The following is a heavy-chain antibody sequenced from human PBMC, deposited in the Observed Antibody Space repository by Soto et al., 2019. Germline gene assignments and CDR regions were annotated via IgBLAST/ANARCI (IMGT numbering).Heavy chain of an antibody. CDR1: GFTFSDYY. Sequence: GGSLRLSCAASGFTFSDYYMSWIRQAPGKGLEWVSYISSSGSTIYYADSVKGRFTISRDNAKNSLYLQMNSLRAEDTAVYYCARDRNYYGSGSYPYYFDYWGQGTLVTVSS. V-gene: IGHV3-11*01. J-gene: IGHJ4*02. CDR2: ISSSGSTI. D-gene: IGHD3-10*01. CDR3: ARDRNYYGSGSYPYYFDY.